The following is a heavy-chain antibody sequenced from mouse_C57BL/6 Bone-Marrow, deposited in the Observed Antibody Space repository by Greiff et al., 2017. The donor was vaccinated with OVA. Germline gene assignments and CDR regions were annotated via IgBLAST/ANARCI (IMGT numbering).Heavy chain of an antibody. CDR2: INYDGSST. Sequence: EVKLMESEGGLVQPGSSMKLSCTASGFTFSDYYMAWVRQVPEKGLEWVANINYDGSSTYYLDSLKSRFIISRDNAKNILYLQMSSLKSEDTATYYCARALVGKLHYFDYWGQGTTLTVSS. CDR1: GFTFSDYY. J-gene: IGHJ2*01. D-gene: IGHD2-10*02. CDR3: ARALVGKLHYFDY. V-gene: IGHV5-16*01.